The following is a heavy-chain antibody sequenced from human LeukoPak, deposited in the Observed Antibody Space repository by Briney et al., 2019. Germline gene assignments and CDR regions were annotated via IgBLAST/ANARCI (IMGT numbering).Heavy chain of an antibody. CDR1: GGAISSSSYY. J-gene: IGHJ6*02. CDR2: IYYSGST. V-gene: IGHV4-39*01. Sequence: SETLSLTCTVSGGAISSSSYYWGWIRQPPGKGLEWIGSIYYSGSTHYNPSLKSRVTISVDTSKNQFSLKLSSVTAADTAVYYCARGLRVVAASYYYYGMDVWGQGTTVTVSS. D-gene: IGHD2-15*01. CDR3: ARGLRVVAASYYYYGMDV.